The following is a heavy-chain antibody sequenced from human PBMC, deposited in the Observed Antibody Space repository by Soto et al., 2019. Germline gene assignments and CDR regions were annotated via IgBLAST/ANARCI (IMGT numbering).Heavy chain of an antibody. CDR3: ARDRVATISREFDS. CDR1: GFTFSDYY. Sequence: GGSLRLSCAASGFTFSDYYISLLRQAPGKGLEWVSYISSSSSYTNYAASVQGRFTISRDNAKNSLYLQINSLRAEDTAVYYCARDRVATISREFDSWGQGTLVTVSS. D-gene: IGHD5-12*01. J-gene: IGHJ4*02. V-gene: IGHV3-11*05. CDR2: ISSSSSYT.